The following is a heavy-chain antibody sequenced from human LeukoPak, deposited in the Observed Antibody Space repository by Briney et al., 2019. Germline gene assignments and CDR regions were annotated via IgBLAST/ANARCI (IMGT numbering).Heavy chain of an antibody. D-gene: IGHD6-19*01. Sequence: GASVKVSCKASGYTFTSYDINWVRQATGQGLEWMGWMNPNSGKTGYAQKFQGRVTMTRNTSISTAYMELSSLRSEDTAVYYCARGKGGWYRSNNWFDPWGQGTLVTVSS. CDR2: MNPNSGKT. J-gene: IGHJ5*02. CDR1: GYTFTSYD. V-gene: IGHV1-8*01. CDR3: ARGKGGWYRSNNWFDP.